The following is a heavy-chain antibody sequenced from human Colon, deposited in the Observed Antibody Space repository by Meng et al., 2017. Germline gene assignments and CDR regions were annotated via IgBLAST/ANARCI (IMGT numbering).Heavy chain of an antibody. V-gene: IGHV4-34*01. J-gene: IGHJ5*02. CDR3: ARGRYSGYLP. Sequence: QVQLQQRVAGLLKPSETLSLTCAVYGGSFSGYYWSWIRQPPGKGLEWIGEINHSGSTNYNPSLKSRVTISVDTSKNQFSLKLSSVTAADTAVYYCARGRYSGYLPWGQGTLVTVSS. D-gene: IGHD5-12*01. CDR1: GGSFSGYY. CDR2: INHSGST.